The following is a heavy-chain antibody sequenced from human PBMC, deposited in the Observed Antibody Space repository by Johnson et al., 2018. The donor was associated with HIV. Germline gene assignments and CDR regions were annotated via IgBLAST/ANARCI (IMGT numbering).Heavy chain of an antibody. CDR2: ISYDGSNK. J-gene: IGHJ3*02. Sequence: QVQLVESGGGLVQPGRSLRLSCTASGFTFGDYAMSWVRQAPGKGLEWVAVISYDGSNKYYADSVKGRFTISRDNSKNTLYLQMGSRRAEDMAVYYGARGALSPSAPDAFDIWGQGTMVTVSS. V-gene: IGHV3-30*14. D-gene: IGHD6-6*01. CDR3: ARGALSPSAPDAFDI. CDR1: GFTFGDYA.